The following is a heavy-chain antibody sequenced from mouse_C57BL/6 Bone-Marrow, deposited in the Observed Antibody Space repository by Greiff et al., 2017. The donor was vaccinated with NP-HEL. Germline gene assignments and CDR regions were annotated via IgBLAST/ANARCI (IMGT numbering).Heavy chain of an antibody. Sequence: EVQLVESGGGLVQSGRSLRLSCATSGFTFSDFYMEWVRQAPGKGLEWIAASRNKANDYTTEYSASVKGRFIVSRDTSQSILYLQMNALRAEDTAIYYCARASYYSNSYWYFDVWGTGTTVTVSS. CDR3: ARASYYSNSYWYFDV. CDR2: SRNKANDYTT. CDR1: GFTFSDFY. V-gene: IGHV7-1*01. J-gene: IGHJ1*03. D-gene: IGHD2-5*01.